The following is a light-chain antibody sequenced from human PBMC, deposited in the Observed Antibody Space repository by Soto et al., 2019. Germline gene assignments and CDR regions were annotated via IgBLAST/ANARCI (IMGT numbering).Light chain of an antibody. CDR2: GAS. V-gene: IGKV3-15*01. CDR1: QSVSNN. J-gene: IGKJ1*01. Sequence: EIVMTQSPATLSVSPGEGATLSCRASQSVSNNLTWYQQKPGQAPRLLIYGASTRATGIPARFSGSGSGTEFTLTISSLQSEDFAIYHCQQYNSWPRAFGQGTKVDIK. CDR3: QQYNSWPRA.